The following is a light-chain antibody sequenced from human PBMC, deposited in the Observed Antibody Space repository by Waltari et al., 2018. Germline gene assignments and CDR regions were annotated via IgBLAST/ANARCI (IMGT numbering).Light chain of an antibody. V-gene: IGLV2-8*01. Sequence: QAALTQPPSMSGSPGQSVTISCTGTSSDIGVYNRVSWYQQHPGRAPKVMIYEVSQRPSGVSDRFPGSKSGNPASLTISGLQAEDEADYYCSSYAGSNPGLFGGGTRLTVL. CDR2: EVS. CDR3: SSYAGSNPGL. J-gene: IGLJ7*01. CDR1: SSDIGVYNR.